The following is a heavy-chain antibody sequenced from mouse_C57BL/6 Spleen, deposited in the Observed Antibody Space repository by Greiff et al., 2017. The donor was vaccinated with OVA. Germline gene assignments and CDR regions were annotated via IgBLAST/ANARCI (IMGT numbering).Heavy chain of an antibody. CDR2: IDPSDSET. J-gene: IGHJ4*01. Sequence: VQLQQPGAELVRPGSSVKLSCKASGYTFTSYWMHWVKQRPIQGLEWIGNIDPSDSETHYNQKFKDKATLTVDKSSSTAYMQLSSLTSEDSAVYYCARSGEGAMDYWGQGTSVTVSS. V-gene: IGHV1-52*01. CDR1: GYTFTSYW. D-gene: IGHD3-1*01. CDR3: ARSGEGAMDY.